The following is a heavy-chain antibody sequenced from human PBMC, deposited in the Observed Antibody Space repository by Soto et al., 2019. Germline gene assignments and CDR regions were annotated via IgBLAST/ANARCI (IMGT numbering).Heavy chain of an antibody. CDR2: ISGRGGST. V-gene: IGHV3-23*01. J-gene: IGHJ6*02. CDR3: AKPDTGTQGELSPGTVYYYYGMDV. CDR1: GFTFSSYA. Sequence: PGGSLRLSCAASGFTFSSYALSWVRQAPGKGLAWVSAISGRGGSTYYADSVKGRFTISRDKSKNTLYLQMNSLRAEDTAVYYCAKPDTGTQGELSPGTVYYYYGMDVWGQGTTVTVSS. D-gene: IGHD3-16*02.